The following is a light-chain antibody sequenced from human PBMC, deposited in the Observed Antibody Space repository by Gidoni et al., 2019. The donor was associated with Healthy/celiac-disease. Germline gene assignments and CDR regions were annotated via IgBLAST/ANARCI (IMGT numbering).Light chain of an antibody. Sequence: EIVLTQSPATLSLSPGERATLYCRASQSVSSYLAWYQQKPGQAPRLLIYDASNRATGIPARLSGSGSGTDFTLTISSLEPEDFAVYYCKQRSNWPPSITFGQGTRLEIK. CDR3: KQRSNWPPSIT. CDR1: QSVSSY. J-gene: IGKJ5*01. CDR2: DAS. V-gene: IGKV3-11*01.